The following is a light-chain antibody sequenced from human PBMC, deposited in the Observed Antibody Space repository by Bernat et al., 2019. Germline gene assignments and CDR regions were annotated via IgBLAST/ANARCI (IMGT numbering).Light chain of an antibody. V-gene: IGKV1-39*01. CDR1: QSVSTH. J-gene: IGKJ5*01. CDR3: QQSYSSPIT. CDR2: AAS. Sequence: DIQMTQPPSSLSASVGDRVTLTCRASQSVSTHLNWYQQKSGKTPKLLIYAASSLKSGVPSRFSGSGSGTDCTLTISSLQPEDFATYYCQQSYSSPITFGQGTRLEIK.